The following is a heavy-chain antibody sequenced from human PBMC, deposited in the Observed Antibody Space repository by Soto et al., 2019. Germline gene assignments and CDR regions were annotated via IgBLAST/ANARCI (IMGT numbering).Heavy chain of an antibody. Sequence: QITMKESGPPLEKPTQTLTLTCSFSGFSLSTEGVAVGWIRQSPGKALEWLSVIYWDDDQRSSKSLRSRLTIAKDTSKNQVVLTLTNMEPLDTGMYYCAHRDRASGGLFDYWGQGILVTVSS. J-gene: IGHJ4*02. CDR3: AHRDRASGGLFDY. V-gene: IGHV2-5*02. CDR1: GFSLSTEGVA. CDR2: IYWDDDQ. D-gene: IGHD3-10*01.